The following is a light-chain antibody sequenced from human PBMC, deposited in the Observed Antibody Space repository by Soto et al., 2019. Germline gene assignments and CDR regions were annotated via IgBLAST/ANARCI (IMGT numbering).Light chain of an antibody. CDR3: QLFDNLPF. J-gene: IGKJ4*01. CDR2: DAS. CDR1: HDISIY. Sequence: GDRVTITCQASHDISIYLNWYQHKPGKAPKLLIYDASNLETGVPSRFRGSGSGAHFTFTITSLQPEXXATYYCQLFDNLPFFGGGTKVX. V-gene: IGKV1-33*01.